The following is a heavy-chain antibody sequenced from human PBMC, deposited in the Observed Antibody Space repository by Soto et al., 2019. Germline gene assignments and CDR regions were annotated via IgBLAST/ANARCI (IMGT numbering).Heavy chain of an antibody. CDR2: IGTAGDT. V-gene: IGHV3-13*04. Sequence: GGSLRLSCAASGFTFSSYAMSWVRQAPGKGLEWVSAIGTAGDTYYPGSVKGRFTISRENAKNSLYLQMNSLRAGDTAVYYCARGVVAAAGKKIDYWGQGTLVTVSS. CDR3: ARGVVAAAGKKIDY. CDR1: GFTFSSYA. J-gene: IGHJ4*02. D-gene: IGHD6-13*01.